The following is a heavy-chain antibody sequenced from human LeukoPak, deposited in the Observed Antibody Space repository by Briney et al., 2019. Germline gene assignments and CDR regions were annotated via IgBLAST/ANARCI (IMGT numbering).Heavy chain of an antibody. CDR2: INPNSGGT. Sequence: GASVKVSCKASGYTFTGYYMHWVRQAPGQGLEWMGWINPNSGGTNYAQKFQGRVTMTRDTSISTAYMELSRLRSDDTAVYYCARDDWYEIAAAGNNNYYYYYMDVWDKGTTVTVSS. D-gene: IGHD6-13*01. V-gene: IGHV1-2*02. CDR1: GYTFTGYY. CDR3: ARDDWYEIAAAGNNNYYYYYMDV. J-gene: IGHJ6*03.